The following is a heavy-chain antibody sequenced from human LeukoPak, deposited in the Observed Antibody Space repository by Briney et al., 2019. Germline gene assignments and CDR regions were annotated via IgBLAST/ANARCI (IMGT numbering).Heavy chain of an antibody. D-gene: IGHD3-22*01. CDR3: ARERSGSYSYGMDV. V-gene: IGHV4-30-4*01. CDR2: IYHSGST. Sequence: SETLSLTCSVSGGSVSSGDYYWGWIRQPPGKGLEWIGYIYHSGSTYYNPSLKSRVTISLDASKNQFSLKLSSVTAADTAVYYCARERSGSYSYGMDVWGQGTTVTVSS. CDR1: GGSVSSGDYY. J-gene: IGHJ6*02.